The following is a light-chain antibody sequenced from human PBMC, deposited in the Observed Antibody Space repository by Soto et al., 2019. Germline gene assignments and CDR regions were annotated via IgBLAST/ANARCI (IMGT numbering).Light chain of an antibody. CDR3: QKYNSAPLT. V-gene: IGKV1-27*01. Sequence: DIQMTKSPSTLPASVGDRVTITCRASQYIGIYLNWYQNKPGKIPNLLIYAASTLQAGVPSRFSGSGSGTDFTLTISSLQPEDVAAYYCQKYNSAPLTFGGGTKVDI. CDR1: QYIGIY. J-gene: IGKJ4*01. CDR2: AAS.